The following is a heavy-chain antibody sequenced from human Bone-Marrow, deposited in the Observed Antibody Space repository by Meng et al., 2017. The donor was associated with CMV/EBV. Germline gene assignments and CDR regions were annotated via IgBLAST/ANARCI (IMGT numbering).Heavy chain of an antibody. J-gene: IGHJ6*02. Sequence: GGSLRLSCAASGFTFTSNDMYWVRQAPGKGLEWVSAIGAAGDTYYSGSVKGRFTISRENAKNSLYLQMNSLRAGDTAVYYCAKGDYYYGMDVWGQGTTDTVSS. CDR1: GFTFTSND. D-gene: IGHD3-16*01. V-gene: IGHV3-13*01. CDR2: IGAAGDT. CDR3: AKGDYYYGMDV.